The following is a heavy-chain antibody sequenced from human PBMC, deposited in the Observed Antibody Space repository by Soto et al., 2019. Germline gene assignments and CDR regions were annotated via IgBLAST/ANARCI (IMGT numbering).Heavy chain of an antibody. D-gene: IGHD6-19*01. CDR1: GGSFSGYY. J-gene: IGHJ4*02. V-gene: IGHV4-34*01. CDR3: ARVHRFGYSSGWFYFDY. Sequence: QVQLQQWGAGLLKPSETLSLTCAVYGGSFSGYYWSWIRQPPGKGLEWIGEINHSGSPNYNPSLTRRATIAVDTSKNQFSLKLSSVTAADTAVYYCARVHRFGYSSGWFYFDYWGQGTLVTVSS. CDR2: INHSGSP.